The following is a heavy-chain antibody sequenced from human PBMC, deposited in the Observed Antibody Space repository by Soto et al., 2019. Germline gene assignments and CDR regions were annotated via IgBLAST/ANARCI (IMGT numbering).Heavy chain of an antibody. D-gene: IGHD6-13*01. CDR1: GGSISSGGYY. Sequence: QVQLQESGPGLVKPSQTLSLTCTVSGGSISSGGYYWSWIRQHPGKGLEWIGYIDYSGSTYYNPSLKSRGTISVDTSKNQCPLKLSSVTAADTAVYYCARGSGNSSSCGQYYFDYWGQGTLVTVSS. CDR2: IDYSGST. CDR3: ARGSGNSSSCGQYYFDY. J-gene: IGHJ4*02. V-gene: IGHV4-31*03.